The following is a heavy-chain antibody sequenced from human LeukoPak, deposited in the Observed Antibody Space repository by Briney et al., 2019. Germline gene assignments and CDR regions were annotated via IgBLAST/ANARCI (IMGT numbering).Heavy chain of an antibody. CDR3: AKGIKGSYCIGDCYLTYYYYGLDV. Sequence: GGSLRLSCAASGFTFSSFAMSWVRQAPGKGLEWVSIIGAGGSKTYYADSVKGRFTISRDNSKNTLYLQMNSLRAEDTAVYYCAKGIKGSYCIGDCYLTYYYYGLDVWGQGTTVTVSS. CDR1: GFTFSSFA. V-gene: IGHV3-23*01. D-gene: IGHD2-21*02. J-gene: IGHJ6*02. CDR2: IGAGGSKT.